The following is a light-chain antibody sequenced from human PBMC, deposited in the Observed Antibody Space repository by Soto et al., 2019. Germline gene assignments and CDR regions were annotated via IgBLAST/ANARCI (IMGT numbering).Light chain of an antibody. CDR3: QSSESSLSVYV. CDR2: GNS. CDR1: SSNIGAGYD. V-gene: IGLV1-40*01. J-gene: IGLJ1*01. Sequence: QSVLTQPPSVSGAPGQRVTISCTGSSSNIGAGYDVHWYQQLPGTAHKLLIYGNSNRPSGVPDRFSGSKSCTSAYLAITGLQAADSSDAYCQSSESSLSVYVFGTGTNLTVL.